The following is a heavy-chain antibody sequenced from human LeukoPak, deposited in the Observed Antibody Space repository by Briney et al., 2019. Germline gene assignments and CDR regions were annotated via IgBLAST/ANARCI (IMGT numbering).Heavy chain of an antibody. Sequence: GGSLRLSCAASGFTFDDYTIHWVRQAPGKGLEWVSLISWDGGSRYYADSVKGRFIISRDNAKNSMFLQMNSLRAEDTAVYYCVRDQGGAVSYWGQGTLVTVSS. D-gene: IGHD3-16*01. CDR3: VRDQGGAVSY. CDR1: GFTFDDYT. J-gene: IGHJ4*02. V-gene: IGHV3-43*01. CDR2: ISWDGGSR.